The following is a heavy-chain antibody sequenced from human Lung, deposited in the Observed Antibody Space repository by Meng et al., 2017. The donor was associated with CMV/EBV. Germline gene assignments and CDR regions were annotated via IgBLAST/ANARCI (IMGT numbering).Heavy chain of an antibody. V-gene: IGHV3-66*03. CDR2: IYSCGST. Sequence: SCAASGFTVSSNYMSWVRQAPGKGLEWVSVIYSCGSTYYADSVKGRFTISRDNAKNPLYLQMNSLRAGDTAVYYCARSATVTTLGSRYGMDVWGQGTXVTGAS. CDR1: GFTVSSNY. J-gene: IGHJ6*02. CDR3: ARSATVTTLGSRYGMDV. D-gene: IGHD4-11*01.